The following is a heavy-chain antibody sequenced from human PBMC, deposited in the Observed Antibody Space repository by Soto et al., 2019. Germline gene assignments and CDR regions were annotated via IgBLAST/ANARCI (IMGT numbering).Heavy chain of an antibody. V-gene: IGHV3-30*18. Sequence: GGSLRLSCVASGFTFSNYAMHWVRQAPGKGLGWVAVISSDGSEKYYLDSVRDRFTISRDNSKNSLYLQMNNLRPKDTAMYYCANSWTMLTTGSEFWGQGALVTVSS. J-gene: IGHJ4*02. CDR1: GFTFSNYA. CDR3: ANSWTMLTTGSEF. D-gene: IGHD4-17*01. CDR2: ISSDGSEK.